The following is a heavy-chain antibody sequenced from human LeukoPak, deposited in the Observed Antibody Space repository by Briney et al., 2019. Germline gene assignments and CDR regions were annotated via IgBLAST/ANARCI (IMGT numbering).Heavy chain of an antibody. CDR3: ARDRVSSNYYYYGMDV. Sequence: SETLSLTCTVSGGSISSDYWSWIRQPPGKGLEWIGCIYYSGTTNYNPSLQSRVTISVDTSKNQFSLKLSSVTAADTAVYYCARDRVSSNYYYYGMDVWGQGTTVTVSS. CDR1: GGSISSDY. J-gene: IGHJ6*02. CDR2: IYYSGTT. D-gene: IGHD3-10*01. V-gene: IGHV4-59*01.